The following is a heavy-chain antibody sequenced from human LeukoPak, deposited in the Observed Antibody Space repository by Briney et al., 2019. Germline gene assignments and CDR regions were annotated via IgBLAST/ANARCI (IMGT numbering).Heavy chain of an antibody. J-gene: IGHJ6*02. CDR3: ARVTSYYYYGMDV. V-gene: IGHV4-59*01. CDR2: NYYSGST. Sequence: SETLSLTCTVSGGSISSYYWSSIRQPPGKGLEWIGYNYYSGSTNYNPSLKSRVTISVDTSKNQFSLKLSSVTAADTAVYYCARVTSYYYYGMDVWGQGTTVTVSS. CDR1: GGSISSYY.